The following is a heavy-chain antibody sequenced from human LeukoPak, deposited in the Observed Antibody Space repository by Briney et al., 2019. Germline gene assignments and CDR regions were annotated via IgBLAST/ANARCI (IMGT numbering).Heavy chain of an antibody. CDR2: MNPNSGNT. CDR1: GYTFTSYD. V-gene: IGHV1-8*03. Sequence: ASVKVSCKASGYTFTSYDINWVRQATGQGLEWMGWMNPNSGNTGYAQKFQGRVTITRNTSISTAYMELSSLRSDDTAVYYCARDARISYSYYYYMDVWGKGTTVTVSS. D-gene: IGHD2-15*01. CDR3: ARDARISYSYYYYMDV. J-gene: IGHJ6*03.